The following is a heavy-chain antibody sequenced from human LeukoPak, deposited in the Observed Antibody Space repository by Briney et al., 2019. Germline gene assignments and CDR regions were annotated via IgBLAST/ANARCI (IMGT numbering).Heavy chain of an antibody. CDR1: GFIFSSYN. V-gene: IGHV3-30*18. D-gene: IGHD1/OR15-1a*01. J-gene: IGHJ4*02. Sequence: PGGSLRLSCVASGFIFSSYNMNWVRQAPGKGLEWVAVISYDGSNKYYADSVKGRFTISRDNSKNTLYLQMNSLRAEDTAVYYCAKDRAPNTYTYFDYWGQGTLVTVS. CDR2: ISYDGSNK. CDR3: AKDRAPNTYTYFDY.